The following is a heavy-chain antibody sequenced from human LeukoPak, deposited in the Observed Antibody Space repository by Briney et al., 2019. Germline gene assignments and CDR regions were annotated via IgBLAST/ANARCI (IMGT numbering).Heavy chain of an antibody. CDR2: IYHSGST. CDR3: ARSRGGDCLDLDY. J-gene: IGHJ4*02. V-gene: IGHV4-34*01. D-gene: IGHD2-21*02. CDR1: GGSFSDHY. Sequence: PSETLSLTCAVYGGSFSDHYWTWIRQPPGKGLEWIGEIYHSGSTNYNPSLKSRVTISVDTSKKQFSLKLTSVTAADTAVYYCARSRGGDCLDLDYWGQGTLVTVSS.